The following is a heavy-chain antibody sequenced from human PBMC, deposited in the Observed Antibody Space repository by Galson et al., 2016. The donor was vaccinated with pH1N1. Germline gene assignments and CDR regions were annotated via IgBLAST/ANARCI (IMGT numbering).Heavy chain of an antibody. V-gene: IGHV3-23*01. CDR3: AKSVYASPGYTLKVPFDV. J-gene: IGHJ3*01. CDR2: IDASGGDT. D-gene: IGHD5/OR15-5a*01. CDR1: GFTFNNYA. Sequence: SLRLSCAASGFTFNNYAIGWVRQAPGKGLEWVATIDASGGDTYSAESVKGRITIARDNSRKTVYLQMSSLRAEDTAVYYCAKSVYASPGYTLKVPFDVWGQGTMVSVAS.